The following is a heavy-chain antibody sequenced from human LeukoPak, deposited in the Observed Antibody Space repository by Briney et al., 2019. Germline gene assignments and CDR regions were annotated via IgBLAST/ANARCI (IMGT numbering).Heavy chain of an antibody. CDR2: IYYSGST. CDR3: ARRAGAYSHPYDY. D-gene: IGHD4/OR15-4a*01. Sequence: PSETLSLTCTVSGGSITNYYWSWIRQPPGKGLEWIGYIYYSGSTKYKSSLKSRVTILVDTSKNQFSLKLSSVTAADTAVYYCARRAGAYSHPYDYWGQGTLVTVSS. CDR1: GGSITNYY. J-gene: IGHJ4*02. V-gene: IGHV4-59*01.